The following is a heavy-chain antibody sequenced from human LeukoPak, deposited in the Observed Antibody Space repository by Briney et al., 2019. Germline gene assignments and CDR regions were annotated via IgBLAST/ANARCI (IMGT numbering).Heavy chain of an antibody. V-gene: IGHV3-73*01. CDR2: IRSKANNYAT. Sequence: GGSLRLSCAASGFIFSGSSMHWVRQASGKGLEWVGRIRSKANNYATAYAASVKGRFTISRDDSKNTAYLQMNSLKTEDTAVYYCTRVDVVRGLIISHYYYMDVWGKGTAVTISS. D-gene: IGHD3-10*01. CDR3: TRVDVVRGLIISHYYYMDV. J-gene: IGHJ6*03. CDR1: GFIFSGSS.